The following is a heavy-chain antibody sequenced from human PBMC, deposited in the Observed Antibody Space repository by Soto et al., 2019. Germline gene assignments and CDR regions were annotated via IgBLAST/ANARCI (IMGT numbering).Heavy chain of an antibody. CDR1: GFTFSSYS. CDR3: ARHGVHSSGWAGP. D-gene: IGHD6-19*01. J-gene: IGHJ5*02. V-gene: IGHV3-21*01. CDR2: ISSSSSYI. Sequence: GGSLRLSCAASGFTFSSYSMNWVRQAPGKGLEWVSSISSSSSYIYYADSVKGRFTISRDNAKNSLYLQMNSLRAADTAVYYCARHGVHSSGWAGPWGQGTLVTVSS.